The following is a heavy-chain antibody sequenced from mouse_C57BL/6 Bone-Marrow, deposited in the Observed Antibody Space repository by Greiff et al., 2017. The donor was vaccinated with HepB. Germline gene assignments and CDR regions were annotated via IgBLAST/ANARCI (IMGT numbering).Heavy chain of an antibody. Sequence: VQLQQSGPELVKPGASVKISCKASGYSFTDYNMNWVKQGNGKSLEWIGVINPNYGTTSYNQKFKGKATLTVDQSSSTAYMQLNSLTSEDSAVYYCASGDGYDYDWYFDVWGTGTTVTVAS. CDR2: INPNYGTT. CDR1: GYSFTDYN. J-gene: IGHJ1*03. V-gene: IGHV1-39*01. CDR3: ASGDGYDYDWYFDV. D-gene: IGHD2-4*01.